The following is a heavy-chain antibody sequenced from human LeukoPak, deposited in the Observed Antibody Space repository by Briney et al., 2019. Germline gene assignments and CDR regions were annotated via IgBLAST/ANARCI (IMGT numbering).Heavy chain of an antibody. CDR1: RFTVSGNY. CDR2: VYTDGRT. Sequence: GGSLRLSCAASRFTVSGNYMTWVRQAPGKGLESVSVVYTDGRTYYADSVKDRFTISRDNPKNTLYLQMNSLRAEDTAVYYCARLRGDWSFDYWGQGTLVTVSS. J-gene: IGHJ4*02. V-gene: IGHV3-66*01. CDR3: ARLRGDWSFDY. D-gene: IGHD2-21*02.